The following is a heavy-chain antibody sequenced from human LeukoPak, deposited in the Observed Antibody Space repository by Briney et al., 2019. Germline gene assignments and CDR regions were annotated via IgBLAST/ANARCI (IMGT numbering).Heavy chain of an antibody. CDR3: AKDRHAPGRYCSSTTCFPFDS. Sequence: GGSLRLSCVVSGFTFSSYAMSWVRQAPGKGLEWVSGISGSVGSTYYADSVKGRFTISRDNTKTTLYLKMNSLRAEDTAVYYCAKDRHAPGRYCSSTTCFPFDSWGQGTLVTVSS. CDR1: GFTFSSYA. J-gene: IGHJ5*01. CDR2: ISGSVGST. D-gene: IGHD2-2*01. V-gene: IGHV3-23*01.